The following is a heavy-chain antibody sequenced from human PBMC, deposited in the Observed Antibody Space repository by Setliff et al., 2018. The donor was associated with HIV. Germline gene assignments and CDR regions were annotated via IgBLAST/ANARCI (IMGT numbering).Heavy chain of an antibody. CDR3: ARGSSWYGPNRHRHINY. CDR1: GFTFRSYE. Sequence: PGGSLRLSCAASGFTFRSYEMNWVRQAPGKGLEWLSYISSSGNTIYYTDSLKGRFTISRDNAKNTVYLQMNSLRTEDTAVYYCARGSSWYGPNRHRHINYWGQGTLVTVSS. D-gene: IGHD6-13*01. CDR2: ISSSGNTI. J-gene: IGHJ4*02. V-gene: IGHV3-48*03.